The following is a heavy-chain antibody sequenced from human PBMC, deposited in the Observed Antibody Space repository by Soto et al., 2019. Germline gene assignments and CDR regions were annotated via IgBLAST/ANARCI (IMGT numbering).Heavy chain of an antibody. J-gene: IGHJ5*02. CDR1: GGTFSSYA. CDR2: IIPIFGTA. V-gene: IGHV1-69*12. D-gene: IGHD1-1*01. Sequence: QVQLVQSGAEVKKPGSSVKVSCKASGGTFSSYAISWVRQAPGQGLEWMGGIIPIFGTANYAQKCQGRVTITADESTSTAHMERSSLRSEDTAVYYCARDSTAGGWSDPWGQGTLVTVSS. CDR3: ARDSTAGGWSDP.